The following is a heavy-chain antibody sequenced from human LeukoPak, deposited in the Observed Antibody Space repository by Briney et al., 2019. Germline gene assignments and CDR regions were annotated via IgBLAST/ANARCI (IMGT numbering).Heavy chain of an antibody. Sequence: PGGSLRLSCSASGFTFSSFAMHWVRQAPGKGLEYVAAISRNGGSTYYADSVKGRFTISRDNSKSTLYLRMSSLRAEDTAVYLCVKDLRSDFMGVLSRYLSYWGQGTLVTVSS. V-gene: IGHV3-64D*09. CDR3: VKDLRSDFMGVLSRYLSY. D-gene: IGHD2/OR15-2a*01. J-gene: IGHJ4*02. CDR2: ISRNGGST. CDR1: GFTFSSFA.